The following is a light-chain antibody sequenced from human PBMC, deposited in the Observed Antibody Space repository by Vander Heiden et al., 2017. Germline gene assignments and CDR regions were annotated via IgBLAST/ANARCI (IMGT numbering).Light chain of an antibody. CDR3: AAWDDSLNGYV. Sequence: SVLTQPPSASGTPGARVTISCSGSSSNIGSNTVNWYQQLPGTAPKLLIYSNNQRPSGVPGRFSGSKSGTSASLAISGLQSDDEADYYCAAWDDSLNGYVFGTGTKVSVL. CDR1: SSNIGSNT. J-gene: IGLJ1*01. CDR2: SNN. V-gene: IGLV1-44*01.